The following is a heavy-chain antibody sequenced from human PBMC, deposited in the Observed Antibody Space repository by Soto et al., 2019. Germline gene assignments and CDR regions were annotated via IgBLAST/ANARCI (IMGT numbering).Heavy chain of an antibody. CDR2: MYYSGPT. CDR3: AGATGKRNFDWFTFDY. Sequence: SETLSLTCTVSGGSINSGDYCWSWIRQHPGKGLEWIGYMYYSGPTYCNPSLKSRITISVDTSTNQFSLKLSSVTAADTAVYYCAGATGKRNFDWFTFDYWGQGTLVTVSS. D-gene: IGHD3-9*01. V-gene: IGHV4-31*03. CDR1: GGSINSGDYC. J-gene: IGHJ4*02.